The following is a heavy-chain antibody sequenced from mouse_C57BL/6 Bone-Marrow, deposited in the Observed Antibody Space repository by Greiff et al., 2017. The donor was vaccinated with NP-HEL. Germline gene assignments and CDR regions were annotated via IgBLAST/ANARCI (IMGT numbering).Heavy chain of an antibody. J-gene: IGHJ2*01. CDR2: IRLKSDNYAT. V-gene: IGHV6-3*01. Sequence: EVKLMESGGGLVQPGGSMKLSCVASGFTFSNYWMNWVRQSPEKGLEWVAQIRLKSDNYATHYAESVKGRFTISRDDSKSSVYLQMNNLRAEDTGIYYCTGPPYYYGSTLDYWGQGTTLTVSS. D-gene: IGHD1-1*01. CDR1: GFTFSNYW. CDR3: TGPPYYYGSTLDY.